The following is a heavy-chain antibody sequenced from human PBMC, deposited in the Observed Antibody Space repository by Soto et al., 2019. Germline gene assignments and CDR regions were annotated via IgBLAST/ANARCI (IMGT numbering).Heavy chain of an antibody. J-gene: IGHJ4*02. CDR2: ISYDGSNK. CDR1: GFTFSSYA. V-gene: IGHV3-30-3*01. D-gene: IGHD5-18*01. CDR3: ARAGLDTDMALFH. Sequence: PGGSLRLSCAASGFTFSSYAMHWVRQAPGKGLGWVAVISYDGSNKYYADSVRGRFTISRDNSKNTLYLQMNSLRTEDTAVYYCARAGLDTDMALFHWGQGTLVTVSS.